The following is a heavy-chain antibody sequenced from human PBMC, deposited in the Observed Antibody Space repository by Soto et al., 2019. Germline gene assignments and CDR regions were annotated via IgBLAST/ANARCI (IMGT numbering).Heavy chain of an antibody. CDR1: GFTVSSNF. CDR3: ARVGYGYNYYDY. CDR2: IYSRGNT. D-gene: IGHD5-12*01. J-gene: IGHJ4*02. V-gene: IGHV3-66*01. Sequence: EVQLVESGGGLVQPGGSLRLSCAASGFTVSSNFMSWVRQAPGKGLEWLSVIYSRGNTYYADSVKGRFTISRDNSKNTLFLQMNSLRAEDTAAYYCARVGYGYNYYDYWGQGTLVTVSS.